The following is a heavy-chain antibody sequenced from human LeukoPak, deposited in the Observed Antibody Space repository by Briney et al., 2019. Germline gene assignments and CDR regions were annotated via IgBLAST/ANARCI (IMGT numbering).Heavy chain of an antibody. CDR2: ISGSGGST. CDR3: AKPMEYQLLSDY. J-gene: IGHJ4*02. CDR1: GFTCSSYA. Sequence: GSLRLSCAASGFTCSSYAMSWVRQAQGKGLEWVSAISGSGGSTYYADSVKGRFTISRDNSKNTLYLQMNSLRAEDTAVYYCAKPMEYQLLSDYWGQGTLVTVSS. V-gene: IGHV3-23*01. D-gene: IGHD2-2*01.